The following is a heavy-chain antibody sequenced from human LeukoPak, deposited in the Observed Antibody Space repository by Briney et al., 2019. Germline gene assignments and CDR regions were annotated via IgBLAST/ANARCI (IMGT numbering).Heavy chain of an antibody. CDR2: IYHIGGT. CDR1: GYSINNGFY. CDR3: ARDRCFGFGYNWFDP. D-gene: IGHD3-3*01. J-gene: IGHJ5*02. Sequence: KPSEPLSLTCSVSGYSINNGFYWGWLRQPPGKGLGWICNIYHIGGTYYNPSLKSRITMSIDTSKNQFFLRLTSVTAADTAVYYCARDRCFGFGYNWFDPWGQGMLVTVS. V-gene: IGHV4-38-2*02.